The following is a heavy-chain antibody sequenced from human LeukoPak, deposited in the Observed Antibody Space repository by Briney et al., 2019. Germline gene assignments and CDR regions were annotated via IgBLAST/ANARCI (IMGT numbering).Heavy chain of an antibody. CDR1: GYTYTNYG. D-gene: IGHD6-19*01. V-gene: IGHV1-18*01. CDR2: ISAYNGNT. Sequence: GASVKVSCKASGYTYTNYGVSWVRQAPGQGLEWMGWISAYNGNTNYAQKLQGRVTMTTDTSTSTAYMELRSLRSDDTAVYYCASGQIAVAGRGEAFDIWGQGTMVTVSS. J-gene: IGHJ3*02. CDR3: ASGQIAVAGRGEAFDI.